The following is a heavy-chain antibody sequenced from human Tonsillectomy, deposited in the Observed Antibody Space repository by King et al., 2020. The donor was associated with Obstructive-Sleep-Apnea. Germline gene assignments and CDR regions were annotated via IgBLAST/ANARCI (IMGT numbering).Heavy chain of an antibody. CDR2: ISSSSTYI. CDR1: GFTFSSYS. CDR3: ARVYIAAAGHTLDY. D-gene: IGHD6-13*01. Sequence: VQLVESGGGLVKPGGSLRLSCAASGFTFSSYSMNWVRQASGKGLEGVSSISSSSTYINYAASVKGRCTTSRDNAKNSLYLQLNSLRAEDTAVYYCARVYIAAAGHTLDYWGQGTLVTVSS. V-gene: IGHV3-21*01. J-gene: IGHJ4*02.